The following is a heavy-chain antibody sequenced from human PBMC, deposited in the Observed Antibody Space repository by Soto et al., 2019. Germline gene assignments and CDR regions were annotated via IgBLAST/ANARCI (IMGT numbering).Heavy chain of an antibody. V-gene: IGHV4-59*01. Sequence: SETLSLTCTVSGGSIGSYYWSWIRQPPGKGLEWIGYIYYSGSTNYNPSLKSRVTISVDTSKNQFSLKLSSVTAADTAVYYCARVPGPWGQGTLVTVSS. J-gene: IGHJ5*02. CDR1: GGSIGSYY. D-gene: IGHD7-27*01. CDR3: ARVPGP. CDR2: IYYSGST.